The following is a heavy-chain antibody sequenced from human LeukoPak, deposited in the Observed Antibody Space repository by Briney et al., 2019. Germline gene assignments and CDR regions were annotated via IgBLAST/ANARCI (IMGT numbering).Heavy chain of an antibody. CDR1: GGTFSSYA. CDR2: IIPIFGTA. V-gene: IGHV1-69*13. J-gene: IGHJ4*02. Sequence: GASVKVSCKASGGTFSSYAISWVRQAPGQGLEWMGGIIPIFGTANYAQKFQGRVTITADESTSTAYMELSSLRSEDTAVYYCARRSAAGTRLNYYFDYWGQGTLVTVSS. CDR3: ARRSAAGTRLNYYFDY. D-gene: IGHD6-13*01.